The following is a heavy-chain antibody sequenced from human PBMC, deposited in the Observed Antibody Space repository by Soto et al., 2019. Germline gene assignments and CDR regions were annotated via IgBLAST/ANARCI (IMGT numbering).Heavy chain of an antibody. V-gene: IGHV4-31*03. J-gene: IGHJ4*02. Sequence: SETLSLTCTVSGGSISSGGYYWSWIRQHPGKGLEWIGYIYYSGSTYYNPSLKSRVTISVETSKNQFSLKLSSVTAADTAVYYCARWGDCSSTSCMYYFDYWGQGTLVTVSS. CDR2: IYYSGST. CDR3: ARWGDCSSTSCMYYFDY. CDR1: GGSISSGGYY. D-gene: IGHD2-2*01.